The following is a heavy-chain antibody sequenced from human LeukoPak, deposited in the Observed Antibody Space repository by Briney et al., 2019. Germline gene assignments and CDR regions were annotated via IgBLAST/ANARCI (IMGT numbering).Heavy chain of an antibody. J-gene: IGHJ4*02. CDR1: GGSISSGGYS. CDR2: IYHSGSA. Sequence: PSEALSLTCDVSGGSISSGGYSWSWIRQPPGKGLEWMGYIYHSGSAYYNPSLKSRITISVDRSKNHFSLRLSSVTAADTAVYYCAKGYYYDSSGSQLTLFDYWGQGTLVTVSS. V-gene: IGHV4-30-2*01. D-gene: IGHD3-22*01. CDR3: AKGYYYDSSGSQLTLFDY.